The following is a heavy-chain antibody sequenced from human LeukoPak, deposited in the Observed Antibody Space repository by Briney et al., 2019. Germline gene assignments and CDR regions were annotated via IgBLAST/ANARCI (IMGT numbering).Heavy chain of an antibody. CDR1: GGSFSGYY. V-gene: IGHV4-34*01. J-gene: IGHJ4*02. Sequence: PSETLSLTCAVYGGSFSGYYWSWIRQPPGKGLEWIGEINHGGSTNYNPSLKSRVTISVDTSKNQFSLKLSSVTAADTAVYYCARHGGYSSSAAYWGQGTLVTVSS. D-gene: IGHD6-6*01. CDR2: INHGGST. CDR3: ARHGGYSSSAAY.